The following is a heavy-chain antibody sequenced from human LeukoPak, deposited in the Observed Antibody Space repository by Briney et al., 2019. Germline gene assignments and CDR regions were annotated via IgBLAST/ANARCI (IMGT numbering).Heavy chain of an antibody. CDR3: ARDLEVLGSSSHLTD. CDR2: ISAYNGNT. V-gene: IGHV1-18*01. CDR1: GYTFTSYG. Sequence: ASVKVSCKASGYTFTSYGISWVRQAPGQGLEWMGWISAYNGNTNYAQKLQGRVTMTTDTSTSTAYMELRSLRSDDTAVYYCARDLEVLGSSSHLTDWAQGTLVTVSS. J-gene: IGHJ4*02. D-gene: IGHD6-13*01.